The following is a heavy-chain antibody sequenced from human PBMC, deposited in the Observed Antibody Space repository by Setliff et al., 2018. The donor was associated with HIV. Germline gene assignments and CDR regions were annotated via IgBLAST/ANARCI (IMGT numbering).Heavy chain of an antibody. V-gene: IGHV4-59*11. CDR1: GGSISSHY. D-gene: IGHD3-3*01. J-gene: IGHJ2*01. CDR3: ARAQRITIFGVVYWYFDL. CDR2: FHYRGSP. Sequence: SETLSLTCAVSGGSISSHYWSRIRQPPGEGLEFLGFFHYRGSPIYNPSLKSRVKISVDTSKKQFSLRLSSVTAADTAVYYCARAQRITIFGVVYWYFDLWGRGTLVTVS.